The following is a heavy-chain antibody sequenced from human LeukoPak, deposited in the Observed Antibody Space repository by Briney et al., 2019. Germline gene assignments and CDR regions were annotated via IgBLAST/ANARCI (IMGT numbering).Heavy chain of an antibody. J-gene: IGHJ4*02. CDR3: ASIHVDTAMVDY. D-gene: IGHD5-18*01. V-gene: IGHV4-4*07. CDR2: IYTSGST. CDR1: GGSISSYY. Sequence: SETLSLTCTVSGGSISSYYLSWIRQPAGKGLEWIGRIYTSGSTNYNPSLKSRVTMSVDTSKNQFSLKLSSVTAADTAVYYCASIHVDTAMVDYWGRGTLVTVSS.